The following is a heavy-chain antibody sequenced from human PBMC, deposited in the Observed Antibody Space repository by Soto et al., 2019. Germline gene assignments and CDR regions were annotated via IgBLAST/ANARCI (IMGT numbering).Heavy chain of an antibody. Sequence: GGSLRLSCAASGFTFSSYAMSWVRQAPGKKQKWVSAITGNCGDSYYADSVKGRFIISRDNSNNSLYLKMNILRAEDTVFYYCAKHDYYGSVPYFGFDYWGQGTLVTVSS. CDR3: AKHDYYGSVPYFGFDY. CDR1: GFTFSSYA. J-gene: IGHJ4*02. CDR2: ITGNCGDS. V-gene: IGHV3-23*01. D-gene: IGHD3-10*01.